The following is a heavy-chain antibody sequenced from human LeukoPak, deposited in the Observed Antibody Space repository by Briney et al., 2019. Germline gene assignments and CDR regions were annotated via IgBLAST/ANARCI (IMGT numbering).Heavy chain of an antibody. Sequence: PSETLSLTCAVYGGSFSGYYWSWIRQPPGKGLEWIGEINHSGSINYNPSLKSRVTISVDTSKNQFSLKLSSVTAADTAVYYCARGARSGWTGYWGQGTLVTVSS. CDR3: ARGARSGWTGY. V-gene: IGHV4-34*01. CDR2: INHSGSI. J-gene: IGHJ4*02. CDR1: GGSFSGYY. D-gene: IGHD6-19*01.